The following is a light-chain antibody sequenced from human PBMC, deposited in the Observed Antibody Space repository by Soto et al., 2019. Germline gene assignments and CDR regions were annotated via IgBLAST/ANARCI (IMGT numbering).Light chain of an antibody. CDR1: KLGDKY. V-gene: IGLV3-1*01. Sequence: SYELTQPPSVSVSPGQTATIACSGDKLGDKYVSWTQLRPGQSPVLVIYQDSKRPSGIPQRFSGSNSGNTASLTISGTQTLDEADYYCQAWDSNTVVFGGGTKVTVL. CDR3: QAWDSNTVV. J-gene: IGLJ2*01. CDR2: QDS.